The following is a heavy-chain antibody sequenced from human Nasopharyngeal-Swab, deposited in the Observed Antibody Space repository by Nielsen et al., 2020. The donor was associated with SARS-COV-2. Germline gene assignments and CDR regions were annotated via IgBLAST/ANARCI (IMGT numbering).Heavy chain of an antibody. Sequence: ASVKVSCKASGYTFTDYYMHWVRQAPGQGLEWMRWINPNSGGTTYAQKFQGRVTMTRDTSISTAYMELSRLRSDDTAVYYCASSSMADDAFDIWGQGTMVTVSS. CDR2: INPNSGGT. V-gene: IGHV1-2*02. J-gene: IGHJ3*02. CDR1: GYTFTDYY. D-gene: IGHD5-24*01. CDR3: ASSSMADDAFDI.